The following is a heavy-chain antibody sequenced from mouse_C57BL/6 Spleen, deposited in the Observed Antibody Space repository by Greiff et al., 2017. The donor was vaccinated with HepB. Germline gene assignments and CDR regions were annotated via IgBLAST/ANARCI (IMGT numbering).Heavy chain of an antibody. CDR2: ISSGGDYI. Sequence: DVQLVESGEGLVKPGGSLKLSCAASGFTFSSYAMSWVRQTPEKRLEWVAYISSGGDYIYYADTVKGRFTISRDNARNTLYLQMSSLKSEDTAMYYCTRDGYYDYFDYWGQGTTLTVSS. CDR3: TRDGYYDYFDY. V-gene: IGHV5-9-1*02. CDR1: GFTFSSYA. J-gene: IGHJ2*01. D-gene: IGHD2-3*01.